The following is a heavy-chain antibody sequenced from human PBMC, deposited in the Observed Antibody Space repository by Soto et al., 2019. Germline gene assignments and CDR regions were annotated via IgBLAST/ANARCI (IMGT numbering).Heavy chain of an antibody. D-gene: IGHD3-10*01. Sequence: EVQLVESGGGLIQPGGSLKLSCAASGFTVGNNYMSWVRQAPGKGLEWVSLIYSTGTPKYADSGKGRFTVSRDNAKNTLYLQMNSLRAEDTAVYYCAKDGRGSGSHYNSFGYWGQGTLVTVSS. V-gene: IGHV3-53*01. CDR1: GFTVGNNY. CDR2: IYSTGTP. J-gene: IGHJ4*02. CDR3: AKDGRGSGSHYNSFGY.